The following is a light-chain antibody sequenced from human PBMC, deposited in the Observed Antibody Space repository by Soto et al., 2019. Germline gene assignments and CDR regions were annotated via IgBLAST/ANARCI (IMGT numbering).Light chain of an antibody. V-gene: IGKV3-20*01. CDR2: GTS. CDR3: QRYGSSPLYA. Sequence: EIVLTQSPGTLSLSPGERATFSCRTSQTVNTEFLVWYQQKPGLTPRLLIHGTSNRATGIPDRFSGSGSGTDFTLTISALEPEDFAVYYCQRYGSSPLYAFGQGTKLEI. J-gene: IGKJ2*01. CDR1: QTVNTEF.